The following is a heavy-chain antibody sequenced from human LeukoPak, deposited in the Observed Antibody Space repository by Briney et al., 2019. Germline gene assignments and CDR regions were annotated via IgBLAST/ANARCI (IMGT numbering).Heavy chain of an antibody. CDR2: IHSGGST. CDR1: GITVSTNY. J-gene: IGHJ4*02. V-gene: IGHV3-66*01. Sequence: PGGSLRLSCAASGITVSTNYMNWFRQAPGKGLEWVSIIHSGGSTYYSDSVRGRFTISRDNSKNTLSLQMNSLTVEDTAVYYCARGEDYFDYWGQGTLVTVSS. CDR3: ARGEDYFDY. D-gene: IGHD1-26*01.